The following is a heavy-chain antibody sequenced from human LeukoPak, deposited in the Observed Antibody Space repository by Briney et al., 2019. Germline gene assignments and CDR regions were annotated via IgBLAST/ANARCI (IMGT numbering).Heavy chain of an antibody. CDR3: ARGRGPYGWFDP. CDR2: MSSDESTT. Sequence: GGSLRLSCAASGFTLSSYWMHWARQTPGKGLVWVSRMSSDESTTSYADSVRGRFTISRDNAKNALYLQMNNLRAEDTAIYFCARGRGPYGWFDPWGQGTLVTVSS. CDR1: GFTLSSYW. D-gene: IGHD3-10*01. V-gene: IGHV3-74*01. J-gene: IGHJ5*02.